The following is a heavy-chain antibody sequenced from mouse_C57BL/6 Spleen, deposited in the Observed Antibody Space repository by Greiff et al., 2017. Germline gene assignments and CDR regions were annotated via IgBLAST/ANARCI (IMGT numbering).Heavy chain of an antibody. D-gene: IGHD2-1*01. Sequence: VQLQQSGAELVKPGASVKMSCKASGYTFTSYWITWVKQRPGQGLEWIGDIYPGSGSTNYNEKFKSKATLTVDTSSSTAYMQLSSLTSEDSAVYYCAKIQYGNYEGPFDYWGQGTTLTVSS. CDR1: GYTFTSYW. J-gene: IGHJ2*01. CDR3: AKIQYGNYEGPFDY. CDR2: IYPGSGST. V-gene: IGHV1-55*01.